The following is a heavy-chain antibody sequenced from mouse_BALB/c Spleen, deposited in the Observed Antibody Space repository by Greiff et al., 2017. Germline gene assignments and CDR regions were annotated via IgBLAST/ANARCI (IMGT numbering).Heavy chain of an antibody. Sequence: EVQLVESGGDLVKPGGSLKLSCAASGFTFSSYGMSWVRQTPDKRLEWVATISSGGSYTYYPDSVMGRFTISRDNAKNTLYLQMSSLKSEDTAMYYCARHGVRGYFDVWGAGTTVTVSS. CDR2: ISSGGSYT. J-gene: IGHJ1*01. D-gene: IGHD2-14*01. V-gene: IGHV5-6*01. CDR3: ARHGVRGYFDV. CDR1: GFTFSSYG.